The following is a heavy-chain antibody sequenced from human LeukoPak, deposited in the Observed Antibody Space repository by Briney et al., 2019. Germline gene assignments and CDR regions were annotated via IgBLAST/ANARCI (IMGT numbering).Heavy chain of an antibody. CDR3: ARGAQKWVTFDY. CDR2: IYSGGTT. D-gene: IGHD4-23*01. Sequence: GGSLRLSCAASGFTVSSNYMSWVRQAPGKGLEWVSVIYSGGTTYYAGSVKGRFTISRDNSKNTLYLQMNSLRAEDTAVYYCARGAQKWVTFDYWGQGTLVTVSS. CDR1: GFTVSSNY. J-gene: IGHJ4*02. V-gene: IGHV3-53*01.